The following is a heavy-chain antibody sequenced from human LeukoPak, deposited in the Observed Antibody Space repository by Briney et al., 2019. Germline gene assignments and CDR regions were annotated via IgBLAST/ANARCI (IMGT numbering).Heavy chain of an antibody. D-gene: IGHD3-9*01. V-gene: IGHV3-23*01. Sequence: GGSLRLSCAASGFTFSSYRMRWVRQAPGKGLEWVSAINGGGGSAYYADSVKGRFTISRDNSKNTLYLQMNSLGAEDTAVYYCARAGAIYHDLLTGYYSRRNWFEPWARETRV. CDR1: GFTFSSYR. CDR3: ARAGAIYHDLLTGYYSRRNWFEP. J-gene: IGHJ5*02. CDR2: INGGGGSA.